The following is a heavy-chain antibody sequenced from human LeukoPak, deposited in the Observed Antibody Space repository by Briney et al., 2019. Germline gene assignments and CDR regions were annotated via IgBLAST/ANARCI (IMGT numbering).Heavy chain of an antibody. CDR2: INPNSGGT. CDR1: GYTLTGYY. Sequence: ASVKVSCKASGYTLTGYYMHWVRQAPGQGLEWMGRINPNSGGTNYAQKFQGRVTMTRDTSISTAYMELSRLRSDDTAVYYCARSEMVAATVYYSDYWGQGTLVTVSS. CDR3: ARSEMVAATVYYSDY. J-gene: IGHJ4*02. D-gene: IGHD2-15*01. V-gene: IGHV1-2*06.